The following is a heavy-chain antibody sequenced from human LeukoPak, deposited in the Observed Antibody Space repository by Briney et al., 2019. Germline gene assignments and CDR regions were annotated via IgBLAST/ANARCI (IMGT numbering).Heavy chain of an antibody. CDR1: GYTFTGYY. J-gene: IGHJ4*02. D-gene: IGHD3-3*01. CDR3: ARSDYDFWPLDY. CDR2: INPNSGGT. Sequence: ASVKVSCKASGYTFTGYYMHWVRQAPGQGLEWMGWINPNSGGTNYAQKFQGRATMTRDTSISTAYMELSRLRSDDTAVYYCARSDYDFWPLDYWGQGTLVTVSS. V-gene: IGHV1-2*02.